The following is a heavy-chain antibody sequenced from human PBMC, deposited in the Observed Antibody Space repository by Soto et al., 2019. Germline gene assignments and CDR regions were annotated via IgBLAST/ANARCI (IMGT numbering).Heavy chain of an antibody. CDR3: AKEALFIVVVPAARSAWFDP. J-gene: IGHJ5*02. CDR2: ISGSGGST. V-gene: IGHV3-23*01. D-gene: IGHD2-2*01. Sequence: PGGSLRLSCAASGFTFSSYAMSWVRQAPGKGLEWVSGISGSGGSTYDADSVKGRFTISRDNSKNTLYLQMNSLRAEDTAVYYCAKEALFIVVVPAARSAWFDPWGQGTLVTVSS. CDR1: GFTFSSYA.